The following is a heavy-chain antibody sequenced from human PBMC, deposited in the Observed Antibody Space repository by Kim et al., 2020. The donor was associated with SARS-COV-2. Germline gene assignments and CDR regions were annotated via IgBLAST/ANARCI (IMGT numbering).Heavy chain of an antibody. CDR2: IYYSGST. CDR1: GGSISSYY. Sequence: SETLSLTCTVSGGSISSYYWSWIRQPPGKGLEWIGYIYYSGSTNYNPSLKSRVTISVDTSKNQFSLKLSSVTAADTAVYYCAAEGQGNNWFDPWGQGTLVTVSS. V-gene: IGHV4-59*01. CDR3: AAEGQGNNWFDP. J-gene: IGHJ5*02.